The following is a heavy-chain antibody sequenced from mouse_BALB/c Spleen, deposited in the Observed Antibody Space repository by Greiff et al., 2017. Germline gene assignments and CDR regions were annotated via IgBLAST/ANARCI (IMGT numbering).Heavy chain of an antibody. V-gene: IGHV14-3*02. D-gene: IGHD3-3*01. CDR3: ARGTFYAMDY. CDR2: IDPANGNT. J-gene: IGHJ4*01. Sequence: VQLKQSGAELVKPGASVKLSRTASGFNIKDTYMHWVKQRPEQGLEWIGRIDPANGNTKYDPKFQGKATITADTSSNTAYLQLSSLTSEDTAVYYCARGTFYAMDYWGQGTSVTVSS. CDR1: GFNIKDTY.